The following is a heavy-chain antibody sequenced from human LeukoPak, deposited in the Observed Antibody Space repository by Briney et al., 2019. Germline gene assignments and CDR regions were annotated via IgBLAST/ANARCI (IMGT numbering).Heavy chain of an antibody. J-gene: IGHJ3*01. CDR2: INPSGGST. D-gene: IGHD3-3*01. CDR3: ARPNYDLHDAYDF. CDR1: GYTFTNYY. Sequence: ASVKVSCKASGYTFTNYYMHWVRQAPGQGLEWMGIINPSGGSTSYSQKFQGRVTLTRDTSTSTVYLEVTSLRSEDTAVYYCARPNYDLHDAYDFWGQGTMVTVSS. V-gene: IGHV1-46*01.